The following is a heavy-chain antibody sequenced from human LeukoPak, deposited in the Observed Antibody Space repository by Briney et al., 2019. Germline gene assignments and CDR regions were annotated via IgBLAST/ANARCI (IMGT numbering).Heavy chain of an antibody. CDR1: GFTFSSYA. CDR2: ISGSGGST. D-gene: IGHD5-18*01. CDR3: AKVPLGGYSYGWAPFDY. J-gene: IGHJ4*02. V-gene: IGHV3-23*01. Sequence: QPGGSLRLSCAASGFTFSSYAMSWVRQAPGKGLEWVSAISGSGGSTYSADSVKGRFTISRDNSKNTLYLQMNSLRAEDTAVYYCAKVPLGGYSYGWAPFDYWGQGTLVTVSS.